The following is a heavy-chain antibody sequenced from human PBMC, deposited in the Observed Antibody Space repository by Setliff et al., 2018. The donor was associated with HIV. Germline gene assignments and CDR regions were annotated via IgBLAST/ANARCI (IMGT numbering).Heavy chain of an antibody. CDR3: TRLGPSDYCGGGNCYYDY. CDR1: GFSNSA. CDR2: IRSKANNYAT. D-gene: IGHD2-15*01. Sequence: GGSLKISCAASGFSNSALHWVRQAPGKGLEWVGRIRSKANNYATAYAASVKGRFTISRDDSKKTAYLQMNSLKTEDTAVYFCTRLGPSDYCGGGNCYYDYWGQGTLVTVSS. V-gene: IGHV3-73*01. J-gene: IGHJ4*02.